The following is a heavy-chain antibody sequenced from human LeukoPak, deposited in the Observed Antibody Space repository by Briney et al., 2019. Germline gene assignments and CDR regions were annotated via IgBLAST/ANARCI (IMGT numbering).Heavy chain of an antibody. CDR3: ARAVAGTSWLDP. D-gene: IGHD6-19*01. J-gene: IGHJ5*02. Sequence: PSETLSLTCTVSGGSISSYYWTWIRQPPGKGLEWIGYIYYSGSTKYNPSLKSRVTISVDTSKKQFSLKLSSVTAADTAMYYCARAVAGTSWLDPWGQGTLVTVPP. CDR2: IYYSGST. V-gene: IGHV4-59*08. CDR1: GGSISSYY.